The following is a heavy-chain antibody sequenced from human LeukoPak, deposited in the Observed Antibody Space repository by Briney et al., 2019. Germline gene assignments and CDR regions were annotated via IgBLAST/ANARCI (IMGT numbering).Heavy chain of an antibody. Sequence: SGTLSLTCAVSGGSISSSNWWSWVRQPPGKGLEWIGEIYHSGSTNYNPSLKSRVTISVDKSKNQFSLRLNSVTAADTAVYYCARHQDRDYGDLTWGQGTLVTVSS. CDR3: ARHQDRDYGDLT. V-gene: IGHV4-4*02. J-gene: IGHJ5*02. CDR2: IYHSGST. D-gene: IGHD4-17*01. CDR1: GGSISSSNW.